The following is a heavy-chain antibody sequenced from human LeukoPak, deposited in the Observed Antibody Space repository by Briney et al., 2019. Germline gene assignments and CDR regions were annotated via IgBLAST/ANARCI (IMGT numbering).Heavy chain of an antibody. J-gene: IGHJ3*02. CDR3: ARVYYYGSGTYYNDVRAFDI. CDR2: INQDESEK. D-gene: IGHD3-10*01. Sequence: GGSLRLSCAASGFTFSNSWMTWVRQAPGKGLEWVANINQDESEKYYVDSVKGRFTISRDNAKNTLYLQMNSLRAEDTAVYYCARVYYYGSGTYYNDVRAFDIWGQGTMVTVSS. V-gene: IGHV3-7*02. CDR1: GFTFSNSW.